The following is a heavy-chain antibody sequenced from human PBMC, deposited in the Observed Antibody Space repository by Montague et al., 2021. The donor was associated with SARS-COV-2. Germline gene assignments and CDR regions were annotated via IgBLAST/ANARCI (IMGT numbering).Heavy chain of an antibody. Sequence: SETLSLTCSVSGGSVSRGSHYWSWIRQPPGKGLEWIGYIFYSGRTSYNPSLKSRVTISIDTSKNQLSLRVTSVTAADTATYYCAGVYGSGSYSSWGQGTLVTVSS. CDR2: IFYSGRT. D-gene: IGHD3-10*01. CDR3: AGVYGSGSYSS. J-gene: IGHJ4*02. V-gene: IGHV4-61*01. CDR1: GGSVSRGSHY.